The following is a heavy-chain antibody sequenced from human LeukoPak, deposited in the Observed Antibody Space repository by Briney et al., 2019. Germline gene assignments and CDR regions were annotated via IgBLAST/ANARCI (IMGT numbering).Heavy chain of an antibody. Sequence: SQTLSLTCAVSGGSISSGGYSWSWIRRPPGKGLEWIGYIYHSGSTYYNPSLKSRVTISVDRSKNQFSLKLSSVTAADTAVYYCARTNSGYDKYNWFDPWGQGTLVTVSS. CDR3: ARTNSGYDKYNWFDP. J-gene: IGHJ5*02. V-gene: IGHV4-30-2*01. CDR2: IYHSGST. CDR1: GGSISSGGYS. D-gene: IGHD5-12*01.